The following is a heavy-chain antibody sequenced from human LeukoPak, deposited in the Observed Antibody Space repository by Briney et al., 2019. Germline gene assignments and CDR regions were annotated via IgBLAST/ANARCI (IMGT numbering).Heavy chain of an antibody. CDR2: IYTSGST. Sequence: SQTLSLTCTVSGGSISSGSYYWSWIRQPAGKGLEWIGRIYTSGSTNYNPSLKGRVTISVDTSKNQLSLKLSSVTAADTAVYYCARRQGWYQGAPFDYWGQGTLVTVSS. J-gene: IGHJ4*02. CDR3: ARRQGWYQGAPFDY. V-gene: IGHV4-61*02. CDR1: GGSISSGSYY. D-gene: IGHD6-19*01.